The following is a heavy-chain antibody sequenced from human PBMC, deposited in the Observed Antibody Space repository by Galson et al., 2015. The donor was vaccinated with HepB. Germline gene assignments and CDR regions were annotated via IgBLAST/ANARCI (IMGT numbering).Heavy chain of an antibody. CDR1: GFAFSSYA. CDR3: AKVRTQWLRPHDAFDI. CDR2: ISGSGGNT. D-gene: IGHD5-12*01. V-gene: IGHV3-23*01. Sequence: SLRLSCAASGFAFSSYAMSWVRQAPGKGLECVSAISGSGGNTYYADSVKGRFTISRDNSKNTLYVEMNSLRAEDTAVYYCAKVRTQWLRPHDAFDIWGQGTMVTVSS. J-gene: IGHJ3*02.